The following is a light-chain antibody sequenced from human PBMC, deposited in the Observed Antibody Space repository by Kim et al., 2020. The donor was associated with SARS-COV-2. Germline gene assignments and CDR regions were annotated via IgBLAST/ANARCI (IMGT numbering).Light chain of an antibody. CDR2: GKN. Sequence: SELTQDPAVSVALGQTVRITCQGDSHRSYYASWYQQKPGQAPVLVIYGKNNRPPGIPDRFPDSSSGNTASFTIPGAQAEDEAEYYCNSLDSSGNHYVFG. CDR3: NSLDSSGNHYV. CDR1: SHRSYY. V-gene: IGLV3-19*01. J-gene: IGLJ1*01.